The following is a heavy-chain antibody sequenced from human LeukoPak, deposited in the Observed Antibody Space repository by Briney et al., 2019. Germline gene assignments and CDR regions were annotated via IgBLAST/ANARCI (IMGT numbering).Heavy chain of an antibody. J-gene: IGHJ4*02. CDR1: GGSISSYY. V-gene: IGHV4-4*07. Sequence: SETLSLTCSVSGGSISSYYWSWIRQPAGKGLEWIGRIYTSGSTNYNPSLKSRVTMSVDTSKNQFSLKLSSVTAADTAVYYCARGTDYYGSGSLDYWGQGTLVTVSS. CDR2: IYTSGST. CDR3: ARGTDYYGSGSLDY. D-gene: IGHD3-10*01.